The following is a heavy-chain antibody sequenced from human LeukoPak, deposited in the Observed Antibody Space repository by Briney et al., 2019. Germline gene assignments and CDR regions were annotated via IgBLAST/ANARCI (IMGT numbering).Heavy chain of an antibody. CDR1: GGSFSGFY. J-gene: IGHJ3*02. D-gene: IGHD6-19*01. V-gene: IGHV4-34*01. CDR2: INQSGIT. CDR3: ARGRSGWQTNAHAFDI. Sequence: PSETLSLTCAVYGGSFSGFYWTWIRQPPGKGLEWIGEINQSGITNYSPSLKSRMVISVDTSKKQFSLKLNSVTAADTAVYYCARGRSGWQTNAHAFDIWGQGTMVTVSS.